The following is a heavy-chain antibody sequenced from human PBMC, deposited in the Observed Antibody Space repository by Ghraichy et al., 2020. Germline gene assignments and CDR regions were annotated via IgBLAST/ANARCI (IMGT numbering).Heavy chain of an antibody. CDR1: GFTFGAYA. CDR2: ISWNGDNL. V-gene: IGHV3-9*01. D-gene: IGHD3-3*01. Sequence: SLRLSCVASGFTFGAYAMYWVRQVPGKGLEWVSGISWNGDNLDYADSVKGRFTIARDNAKDSLYLQMTSLRPDDTALYYCVKSHYYDFWRGPMGSFYHSGQGTLVTVSS. J-gene: IGHJ4*02. CDR3: VKSHYYDFWRGPMGSFYH.